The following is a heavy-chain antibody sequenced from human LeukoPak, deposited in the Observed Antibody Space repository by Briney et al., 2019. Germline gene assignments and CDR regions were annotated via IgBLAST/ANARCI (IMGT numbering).Heavy chain of an antibody. Sequence: PGGSLRLSCAASGFTFSSYSMNWVRQAPGKGLEWVSAISGSGGSTYYADSVKGRFTISRDNSKNTLYLQMNSLRAEDTAVYYCAKDIAAAAPGDYFGYWGQGTLVTVSS. CDR3: AKDIAAAAPGDYFGY. CDR2: ISGSGGST. J-gene: IGHJ4*02. CDR1: GFTFSSYS. V-gene: IGHV3-23*01. D-gene: IGHD6-13*01.